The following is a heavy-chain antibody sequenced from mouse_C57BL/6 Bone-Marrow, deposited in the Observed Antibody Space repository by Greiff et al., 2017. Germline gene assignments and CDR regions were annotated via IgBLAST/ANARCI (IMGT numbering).Heavy chain of an antibody. CDR2: ISSGSSTI. J-gene: IGHJ4*01. CDR3: ARQGNYDAMDY. V-gene: IGHV5-17*01. Sequence: EVQVVESGGGLVKPGGSLILSCAASGFTFSDYGMHWVRQAPEKGLEWVAYISSGSSTIYYADTVKGRFTISRDNAKNTLFLQMTSLRSEDTAMYYCARQGNYDAMDYWGQGTSVTVSS. CDR1: GFTFSDYG.